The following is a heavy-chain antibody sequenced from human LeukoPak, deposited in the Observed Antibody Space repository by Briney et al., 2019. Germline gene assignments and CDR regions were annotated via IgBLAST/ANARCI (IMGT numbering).Heavy chain of an antibody. CDR1: GYSFTSYW. Sequence: GESLKISCKGSGYSFTSYWIGWVRQMPGKGLEWMGIIYPGDSDTRYSPSFQGQVTISADKSISTAYRQWSSLEASDTAMYYCARGGMGPDYVWGSYRSYYVDYWGQGTLVTVSS. CDR3: ARGGMGPDYVWGSYRSYYVDY. D-gene: IGHD3-16*02. V-gene: IGHV5-51*01. J-gene: IGHJ4*02. CDR2: IYPGDSDT.